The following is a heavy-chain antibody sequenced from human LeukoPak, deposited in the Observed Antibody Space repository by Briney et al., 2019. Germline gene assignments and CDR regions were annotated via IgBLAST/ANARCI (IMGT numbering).Heavy chain of an antibody. V-gene: IGHV1-69*05. CDR2: VIPVFGTP. Sequence: GASVKVSCKASGGTFSSYAIRWVRQAPGQGLEWMGGVIPVFGTPNYAQKFQDRVTITTDESASTAYMELRSLRSDDTAVYYCARDRSGYCSSTSCYPGDYWGQGTLVTVSS. CDR1: GGTFSSYA. CDR3: ARDRSGYCSSTSCYPGDY. J-gene: IGHJ4*02. D-gene: IGHD2-2*03.